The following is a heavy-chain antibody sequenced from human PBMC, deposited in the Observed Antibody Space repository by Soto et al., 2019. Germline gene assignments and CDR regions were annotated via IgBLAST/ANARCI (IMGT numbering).Heavy chain of an antibody. CDR2: ISSSSTI. V-gene: IGHV3-48*01. D-gene: IGHD6-19*01. CDR3: ARERGSGWTFEY. CDR1: GFTFSTYS. J-gene: IGHJ4*02. Sequence: GGSLRLSCAASGFTFSTYSMNWVRQAPGKGLEWVSSISSSSTIYYADSVKGRFTISRDNVQNSLYLQMHSLRAEDTAVYYCARERGSGWTFEYWGQGTRVTVSS.